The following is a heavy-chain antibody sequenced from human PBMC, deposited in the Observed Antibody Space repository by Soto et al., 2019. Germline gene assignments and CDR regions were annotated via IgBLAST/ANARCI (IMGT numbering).Heavy chain of an antibody. CDR1: GFTFSTSD. CDR3: AKLVDKSLDDY. V-gene: IGHV3-30*18. Sequence: GGSLRLSCFASGFTFSTSDMHWVRQAPGQGLEWVAVVSYDERNIYYADSVKGRFSVSRDNSKNTLFLHMNSLRAEDTAVYFCAKLVDKSLDDYWGQGALVTASS. J-gene: IGHJ4*02. CDR2: VSYDERNI. D-gene: IGHD3-16*01.